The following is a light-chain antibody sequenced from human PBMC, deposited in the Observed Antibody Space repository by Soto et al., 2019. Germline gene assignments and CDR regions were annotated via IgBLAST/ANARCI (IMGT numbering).Light chain of an antibody. J-gene: IGKJ2*02. CDR1: QSVSSN. CDR3: QQYNNWPPWT. V-gene: IGKV3-15*01. CDR2: GAS. Sequence: EIVMTQSPATLSVSPGERATLSCRASQSVSSNLAWYQQKPGQAPRLLIYGASTRATGIPARFSGSGSGTEFTLTISSLQCEDFAVYYCQQYNNWPPWTFGQGTKLEIK.